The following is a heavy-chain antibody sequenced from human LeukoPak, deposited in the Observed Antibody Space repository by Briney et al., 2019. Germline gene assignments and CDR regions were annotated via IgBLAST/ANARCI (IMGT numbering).Heavy chain of an antibody. CDR1: GFTFSSYA. CDR3: ARDPIAAAQRGYFDY. V-gene: IGHV3-23*01. D-gene: IGHD6-13*01. CDR2: ISGSGGST. Sequence: GGSLRLSCAASGFTFSSYAMSWVRQAPGKGLEWVSAISGSGGSTYYADSVKGRFTISRDNSKNTVYLQMNSLRAEDTAVYYCARDPIAAAQRGYFDYWGQGTLVTVSS. J-gene: IGHJ4*02.